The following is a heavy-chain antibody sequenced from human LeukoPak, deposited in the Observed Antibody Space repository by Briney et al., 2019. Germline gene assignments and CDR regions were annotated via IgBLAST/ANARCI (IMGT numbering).Heavy chain of an antibody. J-gene: IGHJ5*02. CDR3: AREAVRGSGTFRYNWFDP. D-gene: IGHD3-10*01. V-gene: IGHV4-61*01. CDR1: GGSISSSSYY. Sequence: SETLSLTCTVSGGSISSSSYYWGWIRQPPGKGLEWIGYIYYSGSTNYNPSLKSRVTISMDTSKKQFSLKLSSVTAADTAVYYCAREAVRGSGTFRYNWFDPWGQGTLVTVSS. CDR2: IYYSGST.